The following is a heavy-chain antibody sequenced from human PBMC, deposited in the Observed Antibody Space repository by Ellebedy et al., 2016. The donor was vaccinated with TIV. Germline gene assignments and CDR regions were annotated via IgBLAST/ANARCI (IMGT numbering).Heavy chain of an antibody. CDR3: ARDYMSLVRGVIGY. CDR1: GFTFTRYW. Sequence: GGSLRLSCAASGFTFTRYWMSWVRQAPGKGLEWVANINQDGSEKYYVDSVKGRFTISRDNARDSVDLQMNSLRDEYTAVYYCARDYMSLVRGVIGYWGQGTLVTVSS. CDR2: INQDGSEK. J-gene: IGHJ4*02. V-gene: IGHV3-7*01. D-gene: IGHD3-10*01.